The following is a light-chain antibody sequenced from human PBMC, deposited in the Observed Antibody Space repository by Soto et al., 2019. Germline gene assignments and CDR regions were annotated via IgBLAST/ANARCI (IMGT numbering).Light chain of an antibody. Sequence: QSALTQPASVSGSPGQSITISCTGTRSDVGGYNYVSWYQQHPGKAPKLMIYDVNNRPSGVSNRFSGSKSGNTASLTISGLQAEDEADYYCSSCTSSSLHVFGTGTKLTVL. CDR3: SSCTSSSLHV. CDR2: DVN. J-gene: IGLJ1*01. V-gene: IGLV2-14*03. CDR1: RSDVGGYNY.